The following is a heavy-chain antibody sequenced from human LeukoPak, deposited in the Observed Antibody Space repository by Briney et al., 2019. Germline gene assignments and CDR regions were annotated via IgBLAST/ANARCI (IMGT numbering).Heavy chain of an antibody. CDR1: GGTFSSYA. CDR2: IIPIFGTA. Sequence: GASVKVSCKASGGTFSSYAISWVRQAPGQGLEWMGGIIPIFGTANYAQKFQGRVTITADESTSTAYMELSSLRSEDTAVYYCARDGRFLEWLSDAFDIWGQGTMVTVSS. J-gene: IGHJ3*02. CDR3: ARDGRFLEWLSDAFDI. V-gene: IGHV1-69*13. D-gene: IGHD3-3*01.